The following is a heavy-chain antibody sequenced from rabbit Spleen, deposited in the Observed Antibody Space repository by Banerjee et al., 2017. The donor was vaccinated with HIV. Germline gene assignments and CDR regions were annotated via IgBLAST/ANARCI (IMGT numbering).Heavy chain of an antibody. J-gene: IGHJ4*01. CDR2: IDPIFGST. Sequence: QEHLEESGGGLVKPEGSLTLTCTASGFSISSSDWIYWVRQAPWKGLEWIGYIDPIFGSTYYASWAKGRFTISKTSSTTVTLQMTSLTAADTATYFCARDLVGVIGWNFYLWGQGTLVTVS. CDR1: GFSISSSDW. V-gene: IGHV1S45*01. D-gene: IGHD1-1*01. CDR3: ARDLVGVIGWNFYL.